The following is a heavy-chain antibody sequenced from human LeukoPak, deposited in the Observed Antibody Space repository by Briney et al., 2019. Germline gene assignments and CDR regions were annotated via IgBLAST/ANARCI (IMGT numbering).Heavy chain of an antibody. V-gene: IGHV3-48*03. CDR2: ISSSGSTV. D-gene: IGHD2-8*01. Sequence: GGSLRLSCAASGFTFSSNEMNWVRQAPGKGLEWISYISSSGSTVYYADSVKGRFTISRDNAKNSLYLQMNSLRAEDTALYYCAKARVWSTPFFDYWGQGTLVTVSS. CDR1: GFTFSSNE. CDR3: AKARVWSTPFFDY. J-gene: IGHJ4*02.